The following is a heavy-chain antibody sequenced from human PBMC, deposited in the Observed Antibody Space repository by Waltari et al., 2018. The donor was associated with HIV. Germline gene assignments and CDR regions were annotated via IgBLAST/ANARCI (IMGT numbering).Heavy chain of an antibody. Sequence: EVQLVESGGDLVQPGRSLRLSGTASGFTFGAYAMGWVRQAPGKGLEWVGFIRSKAYGGTTEYAASVKGRFTISRDDSKRIAYLQMNSLKTEDTAVYYCTTTPIAPFDYWGQGTLVTVSS. CDR3: TTTPIAPFDY. V-gene: IGHV3-49*04. CDR2: IRSKAYGGTT. CDR1: GFTFGAYA. J-gene: IGHJ4*02. D-gene: IGHD6-13*01.